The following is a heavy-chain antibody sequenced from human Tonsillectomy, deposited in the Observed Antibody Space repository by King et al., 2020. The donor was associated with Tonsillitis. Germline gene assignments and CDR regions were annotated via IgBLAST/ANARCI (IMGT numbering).Heavy chain of an antibody. D-gene: IGHD5-24*01. Sequence: VQLVESGGGVVQPGRSLRLSCAASGFTFSSYAMHWVRQAPGKGLEWVAVISYDGSNKYYADSVKGRFTISRDNSKNTLYLQMNSLRAEDTAVYYCAMLRWLQSPHGTDVRGQGTTVTVSS. CDR1: GFTFSSYA. V-gene: IGHV3-30-3*01. J-gene: IGHJ6*02. CDR3: AMLRWLQSPHGTDV. CDR2: ISYDGSNK.